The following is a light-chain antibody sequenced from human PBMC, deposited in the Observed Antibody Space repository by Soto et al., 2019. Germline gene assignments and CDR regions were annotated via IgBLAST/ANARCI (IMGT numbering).Light chain of an antibody. Sequence: QSALTQPASVSGSPGQSITISCTGTSSDVGGYNYVSWYQQHPGKAPKLMIYGVSNRPSGLSNRFSGSKSGNTASLTISGLQAEDEADYYCSSYTSSSTLRVFGGGTKVTVL. CDR1: SSDVGGYNY. J-gene: IGLJ3*02. V-gene: IGLV2-14*01. CDR3: SSYTSSSTLRV. CDR2: GVS.